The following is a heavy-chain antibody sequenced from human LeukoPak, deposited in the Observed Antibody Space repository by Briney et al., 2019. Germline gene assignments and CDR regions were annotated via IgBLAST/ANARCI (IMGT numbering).Heavy chain of an antibody. D-gene: IGHD5-18*01. CDR2: ISSTSTYI. CDR1: GFAFSDDS. J-gene: IGHJ4*02. Sequence: GGSLRLSCVASGFAFSDDSMNWVRQPPGKGLEWVSSISSTSTYIYYAGSVKGRFTISRDNARNSLFLQMNNLRVDDSAVYYCAREYTAMAYDYWGQGNLVTVSS. V-gene: IGHV3-21*01. CDR3: AREYTAMAYDY.